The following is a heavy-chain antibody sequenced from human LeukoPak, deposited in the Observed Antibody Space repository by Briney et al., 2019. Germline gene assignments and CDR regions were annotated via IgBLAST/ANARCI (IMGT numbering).Heavy chain of an antibody. CDR3: ARATDSSGYFLDY. CDR2: INPNSGGT. D-gene: IGHD3-22*01. V-gene: IGHV1-2*02. J-gene: IGHJ4*02. Sequence: ASVKVSCKASGYTFTGYYMHWVRQAPGQGLEWMGWINPNSGGTNYAQKFQGRVTMTRDTSISTAYMELSRLRSDDTAVYYCARATDSSGYFLDYWGQGTLVTVSS. CDR1: GYTFTGYY.